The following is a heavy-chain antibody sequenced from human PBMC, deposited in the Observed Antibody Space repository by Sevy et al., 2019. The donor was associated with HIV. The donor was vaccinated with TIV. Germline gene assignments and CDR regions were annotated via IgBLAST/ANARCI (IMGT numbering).Heavy chain of an antibody. D-gene: IGHD3-3*01. CDR3: AKDHEGYDFWSGYYHPYYYYYGMDV. Sequence: GGSLRLSCAASGFTFSSYGMHWVRQAPGKGLEWVAVISYDGSNKYYADSVKGRFTISRENSENKLYQQMNSLRAEDTAVDYCAKDHEGYDFWSGYYHPYYYYYGMDVWGQGTTVTVSS. CDR2: ISYDGSNK. CDR1: GFTFSSYG. V-gene: IGHV3-30*18. J-gene: IGHJ6*02.